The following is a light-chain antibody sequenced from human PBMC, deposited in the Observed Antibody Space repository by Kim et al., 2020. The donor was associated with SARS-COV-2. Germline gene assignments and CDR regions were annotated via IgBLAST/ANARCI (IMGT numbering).Light chain of an antibody. CDR2: KDS. CDR1: LLAKKY. Sequence: SYELTQPSSVSVSPGQTARITCSGELLAKKYARWFQQKPGQAPVLVIYKDSERPSGIPERFSGSRSGTLATLTIRRAPVEDEADYYCYSAADNNVV. CDR3: YSAADNNVV. V-gene: IGLV3-27*01. J-gene: IGLJ2*01.